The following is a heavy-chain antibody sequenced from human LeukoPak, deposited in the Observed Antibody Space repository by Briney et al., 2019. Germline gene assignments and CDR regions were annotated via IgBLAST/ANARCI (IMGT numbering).Heavy chain of an antibody. CDR3: ARGTWSSSIDY. Sequence: PSETLSLTCAVSGGSISSNNWWGWVRQPPGKGLEWIGEIHHSGSPNYNPSLKSRVTISVDKSRNHFSLNLSSVTAADTAVYYCARGTWSSSIDYWGQGTLVTVSS. CDR2: IHHSGSP. CDR1: GGSISSNNW. V-gene: IGHV4-4*02. D-gene: IGHD6-6*01. J-gene: IGHJ4*02.